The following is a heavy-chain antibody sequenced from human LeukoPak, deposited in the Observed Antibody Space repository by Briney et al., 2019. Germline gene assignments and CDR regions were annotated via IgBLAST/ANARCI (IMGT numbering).Heavy chain of an antibody. CDR1: GYTYTSYY. CDR2: INPSGGST. V-gene: IGHV1-46*01. Sequence: ASVKVSCKASGYTYTSYYMHWVRQAPGQGLEWMGIINPSGGSTSYAQKFQGRVTMTRDTSTSTVYMELSSLRSEDTAVYYCARGGDIVVGDGEAFDIWGQGTMVTVSS. J-gene: IGHJ3*02. CDR3: ARGGDIVVGDGEAFDI. D-gene: IGHD2-15*01.